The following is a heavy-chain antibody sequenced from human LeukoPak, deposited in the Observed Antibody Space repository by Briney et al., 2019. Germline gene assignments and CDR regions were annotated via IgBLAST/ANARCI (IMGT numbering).Heavy chain of an antibody. Sequence: PSETLSLTCAVYGGSFSGYYWSWIRQPPGKGLEWIGEINHSGSTDYNPSLKSRVTISIDPSKTQFSLKLNSVSAADTAMYYCARAPKPRLRPGSGFDIWGQGTMVTVSS. V-gene: IGHV4-34*01. CDR1: GGSFSGYY. J-gene: IGHJ3*02. D-gene: IGHD4-17*01. CDR2: INHSGST. CDR3: ARAPKPRLRPGSGFDI.